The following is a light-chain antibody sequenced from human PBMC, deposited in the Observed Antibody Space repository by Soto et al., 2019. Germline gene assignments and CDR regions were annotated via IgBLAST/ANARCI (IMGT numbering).Light chain of an antibody. V-gene: IGLV2-14*01. CDR2: EVT. CDR3: SSFTSSSTFHVV. Sequence: QSVLTQPASVSGSPGQSITISCAGTSSDVGGYNYVSWYQRHPGKAPKLMIYEVTNRPSGVSNRFSGSKSGNTASLTISGLQTEDEADYYCSSFTSSSTFHVVFGGGTKVTVL. CDR1: SSDVGGYNY. J-gene: IGLJ2*01.